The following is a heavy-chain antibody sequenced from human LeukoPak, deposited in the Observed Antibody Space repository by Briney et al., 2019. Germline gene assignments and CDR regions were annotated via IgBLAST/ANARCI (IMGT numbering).Heavy chain of an antibody. V-gene: IGHV3-21*01. J-gene: IGHJ6*02. CDR2: ISSSSGYI. CDR1: GFTFSSYA. Sequence: PGGSLRLSCEGAGFTFSSYAMNWVRQAPGKGLEWVASISSSSGYIFYADSVKGRFTISRDNSKKILYLQMDSLRVDDTALYYCASEWGTTPRNGRDVWGQGTTVTVSS. D-gene: IGHD3-16*01. CDR3: ASEWGTTPRNGRDV.